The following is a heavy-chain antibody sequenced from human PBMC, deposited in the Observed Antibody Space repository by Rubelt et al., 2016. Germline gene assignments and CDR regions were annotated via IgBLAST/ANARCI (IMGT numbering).Heavy chain of an antibody. J-gene: IGHJ6*03. CDR3: ARGGGSYPRKDYYYMDV. Sequence: GQGLEWVSSISGTGDDSYYADSVRGRLTISRDNSKSTLYLQMNSLRAEDTAIYYCARGGGSYPRKDYYYMDVWGKGTTVTVSS. CDR2: ISGTGDDS. D-gene: IGHD1-26*01. V-gene: IGHV3-23*01.